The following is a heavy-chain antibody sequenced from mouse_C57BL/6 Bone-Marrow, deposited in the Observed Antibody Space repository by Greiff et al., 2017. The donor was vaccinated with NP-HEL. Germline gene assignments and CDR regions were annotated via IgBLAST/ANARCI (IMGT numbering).Heavy chain of an antibody. J-gene: IGHJ3*01. V-gene: IGHV1-81*01. CDR2: IYPRSGNT. CDR3: ARSDYYGSSYFAY. Sequence: QVQLQQSGAELARPGASVKLSCKASGYTFTSYGISWVKQRTGQGLEWIGEIYPRSGNTYYNEKFKGKTTLTADKSSSTAYMELRSLTSEDSAVYFCARSDYYGSSYFAYWGQGTLVTVSA. CDR1: GYTFTSYG. D-gene: IGHD1-1*01.